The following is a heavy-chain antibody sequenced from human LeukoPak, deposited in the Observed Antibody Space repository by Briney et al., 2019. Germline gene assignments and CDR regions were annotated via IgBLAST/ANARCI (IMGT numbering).Heavy chain of an antibody. Sequence: GGSLRLSCAASGFTFSTCEMNWVRQAPGKGLEWVSYISQSGNTIYYSDSVKGRFTISRDNAKNTLYLQMNSLRAEDTAVYYCARDSCSEGDCYYSSRWFDPWGQGTLVTVSS. CDR2: ISQSGNTI. V-gene: IGHV3-48*03. CDR1: GFTFSTCE. D-gene: IGHD2-21*01. CDR3: ARDSCSEGDCYYSSRWFDP. J-gene: IGHJ5*02.